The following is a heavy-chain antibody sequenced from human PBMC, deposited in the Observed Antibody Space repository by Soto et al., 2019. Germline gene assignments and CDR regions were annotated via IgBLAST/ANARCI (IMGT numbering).Heavy chain of an antibody. Sequence: EVQLVESGGGLVKPGGSLRLSCAASGFTFSSSIMNWVRQPPGKGLEWVSSISSSSSSSYIYYADSVKGRFTISRDNAKNSLYLQMNRLRAEDTAVYYCARELSITSWFDGFDIWGQGTMVTVSP. D-gene: IGHD2-2*01. CDR2: ISSSSSSSYI. CDR3: ARELSITSWFDGFDI. CDR1: GFTFSSSI. J-gene: IGHJ3*02. V-gene: IGHV3-21*01.